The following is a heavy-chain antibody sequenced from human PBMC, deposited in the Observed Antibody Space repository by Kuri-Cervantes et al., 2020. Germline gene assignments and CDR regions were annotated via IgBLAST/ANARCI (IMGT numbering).Heavy chain of an antibody. CDR3: ARDPPITMVRGVIPGYYYMDV. V-gene: IGHV1-18*01. Sequence: ASVKVTFKASGSPFGIHGISWGRQAPGQGPEWMGWISTYSPDTNYEQRFQGRVTMTTDTSTSTAYMELRSLRSDDTAVYYCARDPPITMVRGVIPGYYYMDVWGKGTTVTVSS. D-gene: IGHD3-10*01. CDR2: ISTYSPDT. CDR1: GSPFGIHG. J-gene: IGHJ6*03.